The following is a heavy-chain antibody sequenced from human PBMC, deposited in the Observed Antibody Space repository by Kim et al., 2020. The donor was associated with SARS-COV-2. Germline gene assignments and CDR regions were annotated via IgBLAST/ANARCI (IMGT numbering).Heavy chain of an antibody. J-gene: IGHJ6*02. CDR2: IKQDGSEK. Sequence: GGSLRLSCAVSGFTVSRYWMSWVRQAPGKGPEWVANIKQDGSEKYYVDSVKGRFTISRDNAKNSLYLQLNGLRAEDTAVYYCARGSGWTKMDVWGQGATVTVSS. CDR3: ARGSGWTKMDV. D-gene: IGHD6-19*01. CDR1: GFTVSRYW. V-gene: IGHV3-7*01.